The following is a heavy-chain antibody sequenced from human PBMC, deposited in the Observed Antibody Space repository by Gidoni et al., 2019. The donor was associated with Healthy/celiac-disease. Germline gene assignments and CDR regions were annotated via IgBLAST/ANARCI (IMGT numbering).Heavy chain of an antibody. V-gene: IGHV4-39*01. J-gene: IGHJ6*02. CDR3: ARSFPADYDFWSGFAVDYYYYGMDV. D-gene: IGHD3-3*01. CDR2: IYYSGST. CDR1: GGSISSSSYY. Sequence: QLQLQESGPGLVKPSATLSLTCTVSGGSISSSSYYWGWIRQPPGKGLEWIGSIYYSGSTYYNPSLKSRVTISVDTSKNQFSLKLSSVTAADTAVYYCARSFPADYDFWSGFAVDYYYYGMDVWGQGTTVTVSS.